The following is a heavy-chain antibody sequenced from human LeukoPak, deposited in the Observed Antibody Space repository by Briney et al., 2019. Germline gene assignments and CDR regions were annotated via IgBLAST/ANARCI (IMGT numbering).Heavy chain of an antibody. CDR1: GFTFSSYG. D-gene: IGHD1-26*01. CDR3: ARDDGSGSYIDY. Sequence: GRSLRLSCAASGFTFSSYGMHWVRQAPGKGLEWVAVIWYDGSNKYYADSVKGRFTISRDNSTNTLYLQMNSMRAEDTAVYYCARDDGSGSYIDYWGQGTLVTVSS. CDR2: IWYDGSNK. J-gene: IGHJ4*02. V-gene: IGHV3-33*01.